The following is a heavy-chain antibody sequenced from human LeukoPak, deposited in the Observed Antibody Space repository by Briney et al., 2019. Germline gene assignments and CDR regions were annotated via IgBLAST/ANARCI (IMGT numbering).Heavy chain of an antibody. J-gene: IGHJ3*02. CDR3: ARRWEGRGGAFDI. V-gene: IGHV4-59*12. Sequence: SETLSLTCTVSGGSIGSYHWNWIRQPPGKGLEWIGYIYNSGNTNYNPSLKSRVTILVDTSKNQFSLKLSSVTAADTAVYYCARRWEGRGGAFDIWGQGTMVTVSS. CDR2: IYNSGNT. CDR1: GGSIGSYH. D-gene: IGHD1-26*01.